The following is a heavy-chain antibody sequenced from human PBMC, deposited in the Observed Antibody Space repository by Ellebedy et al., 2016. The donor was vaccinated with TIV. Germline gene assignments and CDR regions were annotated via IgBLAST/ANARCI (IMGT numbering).Heavy chain of an antibody. D-gene: IGHD6-19*01. CDR3: ALLAVAACFDY. J-gene: IGHJ4*02. V-gene: IGHV3-7*01. Sequence: GESLKISXAVSGLTFANYRMTWVRQSPGRGLEWVANIEHDGTERYYVDSVKGRFTVSRDNAKSSLYLQMNRLRNEDTAIYYCALLAVAACFDYWGQGVLVTVSA. CDR2: IEHDGTER. CDR1: GLTFANYR.